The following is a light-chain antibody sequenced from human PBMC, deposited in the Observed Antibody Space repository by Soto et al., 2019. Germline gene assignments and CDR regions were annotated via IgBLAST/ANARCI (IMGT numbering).Light chain of an antibody. J-gene: IGKJ1*01. CDR2: AAS. CDR3: PQHNSFPRS. CDR1: QGIRPD. Sequence: DIQMPQSPSSLSASVGDRVTITCRARQGIRPDLGWYQQKQGKAPTRLIYAASSLQSGVPSMFSGSRSVTAFNLTISSLQPVVFTTYDCPQHNSFPRSFGQGTKVEIK. V-gene: IGKV1-17*01.